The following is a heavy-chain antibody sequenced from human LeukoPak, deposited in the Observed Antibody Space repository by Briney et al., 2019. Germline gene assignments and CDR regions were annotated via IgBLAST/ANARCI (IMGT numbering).Heavy chain of an antibody. J-gene: IGHJ5*02. V-gene: IGHV1-2*02. CDR1: GYTFTGYY. Sequence: AASVKVSCKASGYTFTGYYMHWVRQAPGQGLEWMGWINPNSGGTNYAQKSQGRVTMTRDTSISTAYMELSRLRSDDTAVYYCARDTAMVTYWFDPWGQGTLVTVSS. CDR3: ARDTAMVTYWFDP. D-gene: IGHD5-18*01. CDR2: INPNSGGT.